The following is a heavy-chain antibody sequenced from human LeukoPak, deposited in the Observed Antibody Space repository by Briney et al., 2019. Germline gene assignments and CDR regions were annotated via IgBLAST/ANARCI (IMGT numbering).Heavy chain of an antibody. CDR3: ARGYSGSYGRFDY. J-gene: IGHJ4*02. CDR1: GGSISSFY. V-gene: IGHV4-59*01. D-gene: IGHD1-26*01. Sequence: SETLSLTCTVSGGSISSFYWSWIRQPPGKGLEWIGYIYYSGNTNYNPSLKNRVTISVDTSKNQFSLNLSSVTAADTAVYYCARGYSGSYGRFDYWGKGTLVTVSS. CDR2: IYYSGNT.